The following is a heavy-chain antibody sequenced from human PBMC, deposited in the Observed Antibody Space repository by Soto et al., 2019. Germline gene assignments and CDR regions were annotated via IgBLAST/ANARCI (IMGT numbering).Heavy chain of an antibody. CDR3: ARHVLGIAVAGTFDY. CDR2: IYYSGST. V-gene: IGHV4-59*08. Sequence: SETLSLTCTVSGGSISSYYWSWIRQPPGKGLEWIGYIYYSGSTNYNPSLKSRVTISVDTSKNQFSLKLSSVTAADTAVYYCARHVLGIAVAGTFDYWGQGTRVTVS. D-gene: IGHD6-19*01. CDR1: GGSISSYY. J-gene: IGHJ4*02.